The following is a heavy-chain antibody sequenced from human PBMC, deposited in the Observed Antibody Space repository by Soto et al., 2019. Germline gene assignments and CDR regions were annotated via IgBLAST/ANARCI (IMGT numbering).Heavy chain of an antibody. CDR3: TIDNMLGATSPQFHH. CDR2: IKSKADGGAI. D-gene: IGHD1-26*01. CDR1: GFTFSDVW. J-gene: IGHJ1*01. Sequence: GGSLRLSCAASGFTFSDVWMSWVRQIPGKGLEWVGRIKSKADGGAIDFAAPVKGRFSISGDDSKNTLYLQMNNLRIEDTAIYFCTIDNMLGATSPQFHHWGQGTLVTVS. V-gene: IGHV3-15*01.